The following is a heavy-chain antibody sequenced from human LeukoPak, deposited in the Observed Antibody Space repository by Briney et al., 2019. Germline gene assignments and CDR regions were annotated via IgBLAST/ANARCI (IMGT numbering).Heavy chain of an antibody. CDR1: GGSISGYH. CDR3: ARLDRPGGRTGDVFDV. Sequence: SETLSLTCTVSGGSISGYHWSWIRQSPGKGLEGIGYIDETWNTNYSPSLKSRVTMSLDMSKNQFSLEMNSVTAADTAMFYCARLDRPGGRTGDVFDVWGQGTMVTVST. V-gene: IGHV4-59*08. J-gene: IGHJ3*01. D-gene: IGHD3-22*01. CDR2: IDETWNT.